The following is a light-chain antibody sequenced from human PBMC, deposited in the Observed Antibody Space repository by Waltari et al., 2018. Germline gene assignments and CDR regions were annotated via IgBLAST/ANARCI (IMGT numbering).Light chain of an antibody. J-gene: IGLJ2*01. CDR1: SSAVGGFDS. Sequence: QSALPQPPSASGSPGQSVTISCTGTSSAVGGFDSVSWYQQHPGKVPSLMIYEVSKRPSGVPDRFSGSKSGNTASLTVSGLQVEDEADYYCSSFAGSSQMLFGGGTKLTVL. V-gene: IGLV2-8*01. CDR3: SSFAGSSQML. CDR2: EVS.